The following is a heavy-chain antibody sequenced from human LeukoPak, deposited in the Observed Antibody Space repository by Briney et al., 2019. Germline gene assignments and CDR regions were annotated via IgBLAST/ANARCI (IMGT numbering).Heavy chain of an antibody. CDR2: IIPIFGTA. Sequence: SVKVSCKASGGTFSSYAISWVRQAPGQGLEWMGGIIPIFGTANYAQKFQGRVTITTDESTSTAYMELSSLRSEDTAVYYCARARDIVVVPAATSPVIGAFDIWGQGTMVTVFS. CDR3: ARARDIVVVPAATSPVIGAFDI. D-gene: IGHD2-2*01. V-gene: IGHV1-69*05. CDR1: GGTFSSYA. J-gene: IGHJ3*02.